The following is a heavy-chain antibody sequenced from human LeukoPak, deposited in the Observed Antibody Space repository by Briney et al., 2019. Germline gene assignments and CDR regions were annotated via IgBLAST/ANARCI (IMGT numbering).Heavy chain of an antibody. CDR2: IYYSGST. Sequence: SETLSLTCTVSGGSISSSGYYWGWIRQPPGKGLEWVGSIYYSGSTYYSPSLKSRVIISVDTSKNQFSLKLSSVTAADTAVYYCARHEDCSSTSCRGWFDPWGQGTLVTVSS. V-gene: IGHV4-39*01. CDR1: GGSISSSGYY. CDR3: ARHEDCSSTSCRGWFDP. J-gene: IGHJ5*02. D-gene: IGHD2-2*01.